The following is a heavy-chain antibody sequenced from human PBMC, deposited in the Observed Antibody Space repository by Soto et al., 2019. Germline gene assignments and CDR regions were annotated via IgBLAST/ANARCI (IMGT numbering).Heavy chain of an antibody. V-gene: IGHV3-30*03. J-gene: IGHJ4*02. Sequence: GGSLRLSCATSGFMFNDYAMYWVRQAPGQGLEWVAMISSDGNHQFYVDNVRGRFTVSRDNSKNTLNLQTNSLRPEDTAVYYCSRGMYYPQSSGLHADYWGPGTVVTVSS. D-gene: IGHD3-22*01. CDR2: ISSDGNHQ. CDR1: GFMFNDYA. CDR3: SRGMYYPQSSGLHADY.